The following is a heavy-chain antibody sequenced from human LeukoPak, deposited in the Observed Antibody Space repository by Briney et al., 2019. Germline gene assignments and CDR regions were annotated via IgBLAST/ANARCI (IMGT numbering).Heavy chain of an antibody. CDR3: AKAPYYYDSSGYLKVGAFDI. CDR1: GFTVSSNY. J-gene: IGHJ3*02. D-gene: IGHD3-22*01. Sequence: PGGSLRLSCAASGFTVSSNYMSWVRQAPGKGLEWVSVIYSGGSTYYADSVKGRFTISRHNSKNTLYLQMNSLRAEDTAVYYCAKAPYYYDSSGYLKVGAFDIWGQGTMVTVS. V-gene: IGHV3-53*04. CDR2: IYSGGST.